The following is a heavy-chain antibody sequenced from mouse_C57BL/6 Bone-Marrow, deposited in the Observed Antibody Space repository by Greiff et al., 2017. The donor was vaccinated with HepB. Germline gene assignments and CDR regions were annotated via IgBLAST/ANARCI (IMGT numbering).Heavy chain of an antibody. CDR2: SRNKANDYTT. J-gene: IGHJ4*01. CDR1: GFTFSDFY. D-gene: IGHD5-5*01. Sequence: EVKLVESGGGLVQSGRSLRLSCATSGFTFSDFYMEWVRQAPGKGLEWIAASRNKANDYTTEYSASVKGLFIVSRDTSQSILYLPMNALRAEDTAIYYCARDAYPYAMDYWGQGTSVTVSS. CDR3: ARDAYPYAMDY. V-gene: IGHV7-1*01.